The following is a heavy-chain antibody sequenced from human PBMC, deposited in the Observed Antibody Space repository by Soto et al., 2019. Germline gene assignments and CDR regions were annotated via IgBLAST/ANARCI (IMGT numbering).Heavy chain of an antibody. CDR2: VYWDDDK. CDR1: GFSLSSNGMG. Sequence: QITVKESGLTLVKPTQTLTLTCTFSGFSLSSNGMGVGWIRQSPGKALEWLALVYWDDDKRYSPSLRSRLTTTQDTSKNQVDLTITNMDPLDTATYYCARLPGGVYDSGRLWKKFDYWGQGTRVTVSS. V-gene: IGHV2-5*02. D-gene: IGHD5-12*01. CDR3: ARLPGGVYDSGRLWKKFDY. J-gene: IGHJ4*02.